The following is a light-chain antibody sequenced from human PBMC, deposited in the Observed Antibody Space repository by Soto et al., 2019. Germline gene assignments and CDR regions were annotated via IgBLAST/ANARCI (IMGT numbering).Light chain of an antibody. J-gene: IGLJ1*01. V-gene: IGLV2-14*01. Sequence: QSVLTQPASVSGSPGQSTTISRTGTSSDVGGHNSVAWYQHNPGKAPRLMIYDVSNRPSGVSSRFSGSKSGNTASLSISGLQAEDEADYYCSSYTSSSTLVFGTGTKVTVL. CDR1: SSDVGGHNS. CDR3: SSYTSSSTLV. CDR2: DVS.